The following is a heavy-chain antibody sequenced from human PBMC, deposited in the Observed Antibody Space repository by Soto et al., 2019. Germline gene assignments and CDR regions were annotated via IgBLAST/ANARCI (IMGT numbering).Heavy chain of an antibody. V-gene: IGHV4-39*01. D-gene: IGHD2-2*01. J-gene: IGHJ4*02. CDR2: IYYIGKT. CDR1: GASITSTTYF. Sequence: PSETLSLTCSLSGASITSTTYFWAWIRKTPGKGLEWVGSIYYIGKTHYNPSLKSRATISVDRSRNQFSLEVKSVTAADTAVYYCAKNLTRKGRFDYLGQGTVVTVSS. CDR3: AKNLTRKGRFDY.